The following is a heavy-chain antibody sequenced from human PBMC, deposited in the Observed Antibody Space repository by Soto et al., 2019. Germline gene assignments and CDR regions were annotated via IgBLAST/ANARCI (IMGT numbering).Heavy chain of an antibody. Sequence: QVQLQESGPGLVKPSGTLSLTCAVSGGSISSSNWWSWVRQPPGKGLEWIGEIYHRGSTNYNPSLKSRVTISVDKSKNQFSLKLSTVTAADTAVYYCARDLFSSGWHYYGMDVWGQGTTVTVSS. D-gene: IGHD6-19*01. CDR2: IYHRGST. CDR3: ARDLFSSGWHYYGMDV. CDR1: GGSISSSNW. V-gene: IGHV4-4*02. J-gene: IGHJ6*02.